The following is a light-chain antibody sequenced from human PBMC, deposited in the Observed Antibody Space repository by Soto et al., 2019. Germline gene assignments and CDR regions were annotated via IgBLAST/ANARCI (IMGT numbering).Light chain of an antibody. V-gene: IGKV3-11*01. J-gene: IGKJ5*01. CDR1: QSVGSY. CDR2: DAS. Sequence: EIVLTQSPSTLSLSPGERATLSCRASQSVGSYLAWYHQKPGQAPRLLIYDASNRATGIPARFSGSGSGTDYTLTISSPEPEDFAVYYCQQRSNWPPSITFGQGTRLEIK. CDR3: QQRSNWPPSIT.